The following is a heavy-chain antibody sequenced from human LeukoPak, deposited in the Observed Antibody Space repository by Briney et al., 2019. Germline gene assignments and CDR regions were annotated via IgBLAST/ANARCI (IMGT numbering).Heavy chain of an antibody. J-gene: IGHJ4*02. CDR3: ARDLHGSGSYNYFDY. D-gene: IGHD3-10*01. Sequence: PGGSLRLSCAASGFTFSSYSMNWVRQAPGKGLEWVSSISSSSSYIYYADSVKGRFTISRDNAKNSLYLQMNSLRAEDTAVYYCARDLHGSGSYNYFDYWGQGTLVTVSS. CDR1: GFTFSSYS. CDR2: ISSSSSYI. V-gene: IGHV3-21*01.